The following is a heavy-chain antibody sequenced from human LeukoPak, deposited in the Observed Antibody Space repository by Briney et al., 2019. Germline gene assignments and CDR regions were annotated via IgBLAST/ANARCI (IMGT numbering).Heavy chain of an antibody. CDR3: TRDQRSGYSGYDYYYYYYMDV. CDR1: GGFISSSSYY. V-gene: IGHV4-39*07. CDR2: IYYSGST. J-gene: IGHJ6*03. Sequence: SETLSLTCTVSGGFISSSSYYWGWIRQPPGKGLEWIGSIYYSGSTYYNPSLKSRVTISVDTSKNQFSLKLSSVTAADTAVYYCTRDQRSGYSGYDYYYYYYMDVWGKGTTVTVSS. D-gene: IGHD5-12*01.